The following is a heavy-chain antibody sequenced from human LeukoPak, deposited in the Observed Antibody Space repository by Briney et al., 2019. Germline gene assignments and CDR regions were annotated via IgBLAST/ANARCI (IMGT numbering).Heavy chain of an antibody. D-gene: IGHD3-22*01. V-gene: IGHV4-34*01. CDR1: GGSFSGYY. CDR2: INHSGST. Sequence: PSETLSLTCAVYGGSFSGYYWSWIRQPPGKGLEWIGEINHSGSTNYNPSLKSRVTISVDTSKNQFSLKLSSVTAADTAVYYCASIYYYDSSGYRDYWGQGTLVTVPS. CDR3: ASIYYYDSSGYRDY. J-gene: IGHJ4*02.